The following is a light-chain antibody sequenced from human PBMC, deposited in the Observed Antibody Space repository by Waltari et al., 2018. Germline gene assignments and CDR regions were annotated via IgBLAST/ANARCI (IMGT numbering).Light chain of an antibody. Sequence: DIQMTQSPSSLSASVGASVIITCPPGQTISTSLSWYQQKPGQAPKVLVLGASRLQSEVPSRFSGSGSGTDFTLTIDSLQPEDFATYYCQQTYSPPLTFGGGTKVDIK. CDR3: QQTYSPPLT. CDR1: QTISTS. CDR2: GAS. J-gene: IGKJ4*01. V-gene: IGKV1-39*01.